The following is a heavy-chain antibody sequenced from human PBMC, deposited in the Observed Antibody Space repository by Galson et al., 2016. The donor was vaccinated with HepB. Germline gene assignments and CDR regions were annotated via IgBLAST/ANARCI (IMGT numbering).Heavy chain of an antibody. V-gene: IGHV3-30*18. CDR3: AKDDPAGYYYYMGV. CDR2: ISYDGSNK. Sequence: SLRLSCAASGFSFSTYGMHWVRQAPGKGLEWVAVISYDGSNKYYADSMKGRFTISRDNSKNTLYLQMNSLRSEDTAVYYCAKDDPAGYYYYMGVWGKGTTVTVSS. J-gene: IGHJ6*03. D-gene: IGHD2-15*01. CDR1: GFSFSTYG.